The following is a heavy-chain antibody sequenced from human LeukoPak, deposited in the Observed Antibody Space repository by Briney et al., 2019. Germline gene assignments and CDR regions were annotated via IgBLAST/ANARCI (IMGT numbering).Heavy chain of an antibody. CDR2: INHSGST. CDR1: GGSFSGYY. J-gene: IGHJ4*02. Sequence: SETLSLTCAVYGGSFSGYYWSWIRQPPGKGLEWIGEINHSGSTNYNPSLKSRVTISVDTSKNQFSLKLSSVTAADTAVYYCARRSVWTGGMGYWGQGTPVTVSS. CDR3: ARRSVWTGGMGY. D-gene: IGHD3/OR15-3a*01. V-gene: IGHV4-34*01.